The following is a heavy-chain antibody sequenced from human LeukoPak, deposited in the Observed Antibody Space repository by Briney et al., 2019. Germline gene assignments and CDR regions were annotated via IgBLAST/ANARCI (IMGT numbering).Heavy chain of an antibody. Sequence: GSLRLSCAASGFTFTIYEMNWVRQPPGKGLEWIGSIYYSGSTYYNPSLKSRVTISVDTSKNQFSLKLSSVTAADTAVYYCAGGYSYGYDYWGQGTLVTVSS. CDR1: GFTFTIYE. CDR3: AGGYSYGYDY. CDR2: IYYSGST. D-gene: IGHD5-18*01. V-gene: IGHV4-39*07. J-gene: IGHJ4*02.